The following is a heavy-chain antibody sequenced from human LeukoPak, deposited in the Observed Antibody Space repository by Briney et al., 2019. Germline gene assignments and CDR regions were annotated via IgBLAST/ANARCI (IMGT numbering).Heavy chain of an antibody. CDR1: GGSISSSSYY. D-gene: IGHD6-19*01. V-gene: IGHV4-39*01. J-gene: IGHJ6*03. Sequence: PSETLSLTCTVSGGSISSSSYYWGWIRQPPGKGLERIGSIYYSGSTYYNPSLKSRVTISVDTSKNQFSLKLSSVTAADAAMYYCASLSVAGTNYYYYMGVWGKGTTVTVSS. CDR2: IYYSGST. CDR3: ASLSVAGTNYYYYMGV.